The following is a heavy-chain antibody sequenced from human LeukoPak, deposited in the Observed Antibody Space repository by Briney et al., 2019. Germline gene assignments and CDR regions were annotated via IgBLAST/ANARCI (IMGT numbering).Heavy chain of an antibody. D-gene: IGHD3-10*01. J-gene: IGHJ4*02. V-gene: IGHV1-2*02. CDR3: AGPYGSGSYQFDY. Sequence: ASVKVSCKASGGTFSSYAISWVRQAPGQGLEWMGWINPNSGGTNYAQKFQGRVTMTRDMSISTAYMELSRLRSDDTAVYYCAGPYGSGSYQFDYWGQGTLVTVSS. CDR2: INPNSGGT. CDR1: GGTFSSYA.